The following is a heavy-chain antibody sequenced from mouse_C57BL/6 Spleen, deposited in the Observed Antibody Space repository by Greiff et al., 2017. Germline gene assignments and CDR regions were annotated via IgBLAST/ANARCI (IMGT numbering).Heavy chain of an antibody. V-gene: IGHV1-39*01. CDR1: GYSFTDYN. Sequence: EVQGVESGPELVKPGASVKISCKASGYSFTDYNMNWVKQSNGKSLEWIGVINPNYGTTSYNQKFKGKATLTVDQSSSTAYMQLNSLTSEDSAVYYCASFITTVVAHTDWYFDVWGTGTTVTVSS. D-gene: IGHD1-1*01. CDR3: ASFITTVVAHTDWYFDV. J-gene: IGHJ1*03. CDR2: INPNYGTT.